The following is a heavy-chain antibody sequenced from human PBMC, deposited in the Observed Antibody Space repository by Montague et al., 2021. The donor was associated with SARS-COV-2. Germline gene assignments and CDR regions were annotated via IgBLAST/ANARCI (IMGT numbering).Heavy chain of an antibody. D-gene: IGHD6-13*01. CDR1: GFSVSDSY. CDR3: ARGLQQRSNFDY. J-gene: IGHJ4*01. CDR2: IKAGKT. V-gene: IGHV3-53*01. Sequence: SLRLSCAASGFSVSDSYMSWVRQAPGKGPEWVSIIKAGKTYYTDSVKGRFTMSRDNSKNTLSLQMNSLRDEDTAVYYCARGLQQRSNFDYWGQGALVTVSS.